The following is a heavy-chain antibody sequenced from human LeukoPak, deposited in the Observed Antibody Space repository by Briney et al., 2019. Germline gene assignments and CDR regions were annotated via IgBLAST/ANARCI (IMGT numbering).Heavy chain of an antibody. CDR3: ARGPPTAQYFQH. Sequence: GASVKVSCKASGYTCINYDINWVRQATGQGLEWVGSINPNSGDTGYAQNFQGRVTITRNTSMNTVYMELSSLRSEDTAVYYCARGPPTAQYFQHWGQGTLVTVSS. J-gene: IGHJ1*01. CDR1: GYTCINYD. CDR2: INPNSGDT. D-gene: IGHD1-1*01. V-gene: IGHV1-8*03.